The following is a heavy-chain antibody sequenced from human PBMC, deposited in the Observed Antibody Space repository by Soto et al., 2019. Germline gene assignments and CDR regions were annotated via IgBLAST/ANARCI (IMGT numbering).Heavy chain of an antibody. Sequence: EVQLVESGGGLVQPGGSLRLSCTASGLTFSTYWMHWVRQAPGKGLAWISRLNSGATTANYADSVRGRCTISRDNAKNTVYLQLNSLRDEDTAVYYCARGVPGYYAVDVWGQGTTGTVSS. CDR2: LNSGATTA. J-gene: IGHJ6*02. CDR3: ARGVPGYYAVDV. CDR1: GLTFSTYW. V-gene: IGHV3-74*01.